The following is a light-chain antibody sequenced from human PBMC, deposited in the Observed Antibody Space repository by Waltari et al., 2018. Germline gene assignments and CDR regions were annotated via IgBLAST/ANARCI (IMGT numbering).Light chain of an antibody. Sequence: IVMTQSPLSLPVTPGQPASIPCRSSQSLLHSNGYNYLDWYLPKPGQSPQLLIYLGSNRASGVPDRFSGSGSGTDFTLKISRVEAEDVGVYYCMQALQTPYTFGQGTKLEIK. CDR1: QSLLHSNGYNY. CDR2: LGS. V-gene: IGKV2-28*01. CDR3: MQALQTPYT. J-gene: IGKJ2*01.